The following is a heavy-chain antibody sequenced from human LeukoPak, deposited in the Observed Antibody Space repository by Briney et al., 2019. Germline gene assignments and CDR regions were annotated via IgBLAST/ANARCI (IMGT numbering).Heavy chain of an antibody. V-gene: IGHV1-2*02. Sequence: GASVKVSCKASGYTFTGYYMHWVRQAPGQGLEWMGWINPNSGGTNYAQKFQGRVTMTRDTSISTAYMELSRLRSDDTAVYYCARDFTNPTSYYYYGMDVWGRGTTVTVSS. CDR2: INPNSGGT. J-gene: IGHJ6*02. D-gene: IGHD2-2*01. CDR3: ARDFTNPTSYYYYGMDV. CDR1: GYTFTGYY.